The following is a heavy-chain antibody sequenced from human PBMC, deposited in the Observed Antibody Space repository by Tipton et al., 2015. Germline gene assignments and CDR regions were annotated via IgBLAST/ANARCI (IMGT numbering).Heavy chain of an antibody. J-gene: IGHJ4*02. CDR2: IQYSGST. V-gene: IGHV4-59*07. CDR3: ARARGRHGGLFDS. CDR1: GGSISSYY. Sequence: TLSLTCTVSGGSISSYYWSWIRQSPGKELEWIGYIQYSGSTNYNPSLKSRVTISVDTSKTQFSLKMSSVTASDTAVYYCARARGRHGGLFDSWGQGILVTVSS. D-gene: IGHD4-23*01.